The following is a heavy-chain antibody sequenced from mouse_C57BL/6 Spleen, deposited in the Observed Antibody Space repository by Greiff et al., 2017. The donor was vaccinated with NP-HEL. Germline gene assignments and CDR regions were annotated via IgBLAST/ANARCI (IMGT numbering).Heavy chain of an antibody. CDR2: INPNNGGT. CDR3: ASPITTVVAPYAMDY. V-gene: IGHV1-26*01. J-gene: IGHJ4*01. Sequence: EVQLQQSGPELVKPGASVKMSCKASGYTFTDYYMNWVKQSHGKSLEWIGDINPNNGGTSYNQKFKGKATLTVDKSSSTAYMELRSLTSEDSAVYYCASPITTVVAPYAMDYWGQGTSVTVSS. CDR1: GYTFTDYY. D-gene: IGHD1-1*01.